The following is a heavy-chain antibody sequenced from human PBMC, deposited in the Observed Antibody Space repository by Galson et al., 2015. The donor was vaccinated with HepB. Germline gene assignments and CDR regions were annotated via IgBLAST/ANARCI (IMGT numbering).Heavy chain of an antibody. CDR1: GFTFSSYS. J-gene: IGHJ6*03. CDR2: ISSSSSYI. Sequence: SLRLSCAASGFTFSSYSMNWVRQAPGKGLEWVSSISSSSSYIYYADSVKGRFTISRDNAKNSLYLQMNSLRAEDTAVYYCAREYSSSWTTNYYYYYYMDVWGKGTTVTVSS. V-gene: IGHV3-21*01. CDR3: AREYSSSWTTNYYYYYYMDV. D-gene: IGHD6-13*01.